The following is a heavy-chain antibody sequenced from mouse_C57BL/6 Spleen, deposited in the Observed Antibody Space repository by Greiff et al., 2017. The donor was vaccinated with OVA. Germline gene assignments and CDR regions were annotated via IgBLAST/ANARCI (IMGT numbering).Heavy chain of an antibody. Sequence: VQLQQSGPGMVKPSQSLSLTCTVTGYSITSGYDWHWIRHFPGNKLEWMGYISYSGSTNYNPSLKSRISITHDTSKNHFFLKLNSVTTEDTATYYCASGFDYYGRGPFAYWGQGTLVTVSA. J-gene: IGHJ3*01. V-gene: IGHV3-1*01. CDR1: GYSITSGYD. CDR2: ISYSGST. CDR3: ASGFDYYGRGPFAY. D-gene: IGHD1-1*01.